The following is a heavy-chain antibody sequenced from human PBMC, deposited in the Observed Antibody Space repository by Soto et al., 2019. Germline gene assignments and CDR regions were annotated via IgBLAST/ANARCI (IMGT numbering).Heavy chain of an antibody. CDR1: GGSISSGGYS. D-gene: IGHD3-10*01. Sequence: QVQLQESGPGLVKPSQTLSLTCTVSGGSISSGGYSWSWIRQHPGKGLEWIGYIYYSGSTYYNPSLKSRVTLSVDTSKHQFALKLSSVTAADTAVYYLARKALPSGARGSVGAFDIWGKGTMVTVSS. CDR2: IYYSGST. CDR3: ARKALPSGARGSVGAFDI. J-gene: IGHJ3*02. V-gene: IGHV4-31*03.